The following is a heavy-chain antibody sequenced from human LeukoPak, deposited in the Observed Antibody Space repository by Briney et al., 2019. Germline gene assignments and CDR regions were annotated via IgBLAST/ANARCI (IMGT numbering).Heavy chain of an antibody. CDR1: GFTLSSYW. J-gene: IGHJ5*02. Sequence: GGSLRLSCAASGFTLSSYWMHWVRHAPGKGLVWVSRINFDGSSTTYADSVKGRFTISRDNAKNTLYLQMNSLRAEDTGVYYCARIASHSSTWYDGGSWGQGTLVTVPS. CDR3: ARIASHSSTWYDGGS. D-gene: IGHD6-13*01. V-gene: IGHV3-74*01. CDR2: INFDGSST.